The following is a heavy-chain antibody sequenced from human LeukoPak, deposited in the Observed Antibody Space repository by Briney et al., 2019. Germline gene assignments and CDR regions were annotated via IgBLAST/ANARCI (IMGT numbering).Heavy chain of an antibody. V-gene: IGHV4-59*01. CDR1: GGSISSYY. J-gene: IGHJ3*02. D-gene: IGHD6-13*01. CDR3: ASSSSSWYEFDAFDI. CDR2: IYYSGST. Sequence: SETLSLTSTVSGGSISSYYWSWIRQPPGKGLEWIGYIYYSGSTNYNPSLKSRVTISVDTSKNQFSLKLSSVTAADTAVYYCASSSSSWYEFDAFDIWGQGTMVTVSS.